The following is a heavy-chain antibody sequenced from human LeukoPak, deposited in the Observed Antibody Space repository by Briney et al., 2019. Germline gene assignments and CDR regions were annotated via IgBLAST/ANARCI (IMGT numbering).Heavy chain of an antibody. Sequence: SETLSLTCSVSNFSISSAFYWGWIRKPPGKGLEWIGSIYHSWSIYYNPSLKSRITISVDTSKNQLSLKLYSVTAADTAVYYCARAYSIASYYYGVDVWGQGTTVTVSS. CDR1: NFSISSAFY. CDR2: IYHSWSI. CDR3: ARAYSIASYYYGVDV. J-gene: IGHJ6*02. V-gene: IGHV4-38-2*02. D-gene: IGHD2-15*01.